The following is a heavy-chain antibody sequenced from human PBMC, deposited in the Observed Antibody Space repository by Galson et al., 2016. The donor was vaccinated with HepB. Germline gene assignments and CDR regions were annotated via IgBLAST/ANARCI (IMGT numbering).Heavy chain of an antibody. D-gene: IGHD3-10*01. V-gene: IGHV3-30*18. J-gene: IGHJ6*03. CDR3: AKDRYYGSGSYYYCYMDV. CDR2: ISYDGSDK. CDR1: GFTFSYYG. Sequence: SLRLSCAASGFTFSYYGMHWVRQAPGKGLEWVAIISYDGSDKYYADSVKGRFTISRDNSKNTLYLQMNSLRAEDRAVYYCAKDRYYGSGSYYYCYMDVWGKGTTVTVSS.